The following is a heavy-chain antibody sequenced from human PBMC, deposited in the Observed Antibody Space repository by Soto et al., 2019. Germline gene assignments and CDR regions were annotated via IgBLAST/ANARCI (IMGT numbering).Heavy chain of an antibody. CDR1: GFTFSSYG. V-gene: IGHV3-33*01. CDR3: ARDTARYSGYDYRFDY. CDR2: IWYDGSNK. Sequence: PGGSLRLSCAASGFTFSSYGMHWVRQAPGKGLEWVAVIWYDGSNKYYADSVKGRFTISRDNSKNTLYLQMNSLRAEDTAVYYCARDTARYSGYDYRFDYWGQGTLVTVPQ. D-gene: IGHD5-12*01. J-gene: IGHJ4*02.